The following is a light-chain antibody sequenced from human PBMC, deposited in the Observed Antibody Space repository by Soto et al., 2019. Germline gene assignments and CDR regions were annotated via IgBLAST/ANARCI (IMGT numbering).Light chain of an antibody. CDR3: QQYNNRWT. CDR1: QTVRNNY. V-gene: IGKV3-20*01. CDR2: DAS. J-gene: IGKJ1*01. Sequence: EFVLTQSPGTLSLSPGERATLSCRASQTVRNNYLAWYQQKPGQAPRLLIYDASSRATGIPDRFSGGGSGTEFTLTISSLQSEDFAVYYCQQYNNRWTFGPGTKVDIK.